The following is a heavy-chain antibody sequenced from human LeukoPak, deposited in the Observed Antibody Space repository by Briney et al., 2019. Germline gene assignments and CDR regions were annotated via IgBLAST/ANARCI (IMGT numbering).Heavy chain of an antibody. J-gene: IGHJ5*02. V-gene: IGHV5-51*01. D-gene: IGHD2-2*01. CDR1: GYSFTTYW. CDR2: IYPGDSDT. Sequence: GESLKISCKGSGYSFTTYWIGWLRQMPGKGLEWMGIIYPGDSDTRYSPSFQGQVTISADKSVTTAYLQWSSLKASDTAIYYCARWLGFCASTTCYQPFDLWGQGTLVTVSS. CDR3: ARWLGFCASTTCYQPFDL.